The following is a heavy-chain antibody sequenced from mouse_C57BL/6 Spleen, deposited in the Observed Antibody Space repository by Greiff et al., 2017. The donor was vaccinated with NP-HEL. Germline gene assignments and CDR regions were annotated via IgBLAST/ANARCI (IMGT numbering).Heavy chain of an antibody. D-gene: IGHD2-13*01. V-gene: IGHV1-15*01. Sequence: QVQLQQSGAELVRPGASVTLSCKASGYTFTDYEMHWVKQTPVHGLEWIGAIDPETGGTAYNQKFKGKAILTADKSSSTAYMELRSLTSEDSAVYYCTTGDDSYYAMDYWGQGTSVTVSS. CDR1: GYTFTDYE. J-gene: IGHJ4*01. CDR2: IDPETGGT. CDR3: TTGDDSYYAMDY.